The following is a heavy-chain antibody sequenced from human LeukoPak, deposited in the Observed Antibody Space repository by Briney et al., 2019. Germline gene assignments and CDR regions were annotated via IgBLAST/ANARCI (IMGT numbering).Heavy chain of an antibody. CDR2: INHSGST. J-gene: IGHJ4*02. CDR3: ARGRGEYCSSTSCSRPDY. D-gene: IGHD2-2*01. Sequence: SETLSLTWAVDGGSFSGYYWSWISQPPGKGLEWIGEINHSGSTNYNPSLKSRVTISVDTSKNQFSLKLSSVTAADTAVYYCARGRGEYCSSTSCSRPDYWGQGTLVTVSS. CDR1: GGSFSGYY. V-gene: IGHV4-34*01.